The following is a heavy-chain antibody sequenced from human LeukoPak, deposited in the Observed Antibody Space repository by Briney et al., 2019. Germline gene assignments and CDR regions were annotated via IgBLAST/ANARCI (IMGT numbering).Heavy chain of an antibody. CDR3: AVGANPGAFDY. V-gene: IGHV3-48*03. CDR1: GFTFSSYE. D-gene: IGHD1-26*01. J-gene: IGHJ4*02. Sequence: GGSLRLSCAASGFTFSSYEMNWVRPAPGKGLEWVSYISSSGSTIYYADSVKGRFTISRDNAKNSLYLQMNSLRAEDTAVYYCAVGANPGAFDYWGQGTLVTVSS. CDR2: ISSSGSTI.